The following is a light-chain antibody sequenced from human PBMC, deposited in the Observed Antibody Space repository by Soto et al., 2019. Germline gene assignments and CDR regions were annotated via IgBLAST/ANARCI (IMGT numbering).Light chain of an antibody. CDR1: QSTKNTF. CDR2: AAS. Sequence: IVLTQSPGALSLSPGEGATLSCRASQSTKNTFLAWYHQRPGQAPRLLIHAASIRDSGISDRCRGTAAGTDFTRTISRLEPYEFGVYYCPQDGTELSCGGGTRV. CDR3: PQDGTELS. V-gene: IGKV3-20*01. J-gene: IGKJ4*01.